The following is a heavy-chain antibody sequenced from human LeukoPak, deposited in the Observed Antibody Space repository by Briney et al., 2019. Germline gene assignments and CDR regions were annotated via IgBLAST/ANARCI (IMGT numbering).Heavy chain of an antibody. CDR1: GGSISSGDYY. J-gene: IGHJ3*02. V-gene: IGHV4-30-4*01. D-gene: IGHD6-19*01. Sequence: SQTLSLTCTVSGGSISSGDYYWSWIRQPPGKGLEWIGYIYYSGSTYYNPSLKSRVTISVDTSKNQFSLKLISVTAADTAVYYCARGGGQSLGYAFDIWGQGTMVTVSS. CDR3: ARGGGQSLGYAFDI. CDR2: IYYSGST.